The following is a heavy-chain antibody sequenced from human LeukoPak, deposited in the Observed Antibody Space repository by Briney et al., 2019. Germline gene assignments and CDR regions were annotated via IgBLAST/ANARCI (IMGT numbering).Heavy chain of an antibody. CDR1: GGTFSSYA. Sequence: SVKVSCKASGGTFSSYAISWVRQAPGQGLEWMGRIIPIFGTANYAQKFQGRVTITTDESTSTAYMELSSLRSEDTAVYYCARDKGYYYDSSGSSSVFDPWGQGTLVTVSS. J-gene: IGHJ5*02. CDR2: IIPIFGTA. D-gene: IGHD3-22*01. V-gene: IGHV1-69*05. CDR3: ARDKGYYYDSSGSSSVFDP.